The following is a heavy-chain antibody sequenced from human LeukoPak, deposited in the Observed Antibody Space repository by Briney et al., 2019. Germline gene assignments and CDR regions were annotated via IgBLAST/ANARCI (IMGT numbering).Heavy chain of an antibody. Sequence: GGSLRLSCAASGFTFSSYAMGWVRQARGTGLERVSAISGGGGSTYYADSVKGRFTISRDNSKNTLYLQMNSLRADDTAAYYCARVPRYGSGSYYSLDHWGQGTLVTVSS. J-gene: IGHJ4*02. CDR1: GFTFSSYA. CDR2: ISGGGGST. V-gene: IGHV3-23*01. D-gene: IGHD3-10*01. CDR3: ARVPRYGSGSYYSLDH.